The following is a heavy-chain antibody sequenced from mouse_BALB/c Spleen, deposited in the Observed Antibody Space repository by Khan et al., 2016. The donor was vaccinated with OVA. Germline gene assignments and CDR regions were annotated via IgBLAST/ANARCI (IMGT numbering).Heavy chain of an antibody. CDR3: ARIKRIVATYFDY. CDR2: TSTTYGRI. CDR1: GYTFTSYW. J-gene: IGHJ2*01. D-gene: IGHD1-1*01. Sequence: VQLKESGPELVKAGASVKMSCKASGYTFTSYWMHWVKQRLGKSLEWIAETSTTYGRIYYNEKFKSKATLSVDKSSSTAYMVLSGQASENSAFYYWARIKRIVATYFDYWGQGTTLTVSS. V-gene: IGHV1S81*02.